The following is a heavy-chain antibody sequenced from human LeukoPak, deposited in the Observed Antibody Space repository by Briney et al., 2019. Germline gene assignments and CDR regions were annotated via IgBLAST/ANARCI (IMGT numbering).Heavy chain of an antibody. CDR2: IKQDGSEN. CDR3: ARDRPPYGSGSYYNI. V-gene: IGHV3-7*01. Sequence: GGSLRLSCAASGFTFSSYWMSSVRQAPGKGLEWVANIKQDGSENSYVDSVKGRFTISRDNAKNSLYLQMKSLRAEDTAVYFCARDRPPYGSGSYYNIWGQGTLVTVSS. D-gene: IGHD3-10*01. J-gene: IGHJ4*02. CDR1: GFTFSSYW.